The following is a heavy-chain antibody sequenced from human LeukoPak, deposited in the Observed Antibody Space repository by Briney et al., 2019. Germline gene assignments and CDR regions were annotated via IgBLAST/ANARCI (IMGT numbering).Heavy chain of an antibody. V-gene: IGHV3-23*01. CDR1: GFTFSSYA. CDR3: ARDPPLAYGSGSPRDY. J-gene: IGHJ4*02. CDR2: ISASGGGT. Sequence: GGSLRLSCAASGFTFSSYAMSWVRQAPGKGLEWVASISASGGGTYYADSVKGRFTISRDNSKNTLYLQVNSLRAEDTAVYYCARDPPLAYGSGSPRDYWGQGTLVTVSS. D-gene: IGHD3-10*01.